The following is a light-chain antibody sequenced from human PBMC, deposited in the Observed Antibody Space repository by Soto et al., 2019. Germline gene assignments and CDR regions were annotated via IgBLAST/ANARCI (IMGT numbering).Light chain of an antibody. J-gene: IGLJ1*01. CDR1: SSDIGNYNY. CDR3: SSYTSSSTPSL. V-gene: IGLV2-14*03. Sequence: QSVLTQPASVSGSPGQSITISCTGTSSDIGNYNYVSWYQHHPGKALQLMIYDVSNRPSGVSNRFSGSKSGNTASLTISALQAEDEADYYSSSYTSSSTPSLFGTGTKVTVL. CDR2: DVS.